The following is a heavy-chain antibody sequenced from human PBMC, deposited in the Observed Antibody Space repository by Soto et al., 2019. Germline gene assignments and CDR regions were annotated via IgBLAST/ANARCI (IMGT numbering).Heavy chain of an antibody. CDR3: ARWGTDSSGWYDLDY. Sequence: GASVKVSCKASGYTFTSYGISWVRQAPGQGLEWTGWISAYNGNTNYAQKLQGRVTMTTDTSTSTAYMELRSLRSDDTAVYYCARWGTDSSGWYDLDYWGQGTLVTVSS. D-gene: IGHD6-19*01. V-gene: IGHV1-18*01. J-gene: IGHJ4*02. CDR2: ISAYNGNT. CDR1: GYTFTSYG.